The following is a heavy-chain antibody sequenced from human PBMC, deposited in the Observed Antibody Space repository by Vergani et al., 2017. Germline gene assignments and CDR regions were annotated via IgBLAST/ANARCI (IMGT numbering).Heavy chain of an antibody. V-gene: IGHV4-30-4*01. D-gene: IGHD3-10*01. CDR2: IYYRGST. J-gene: IGHJ4*02. CDR1: GGSISSGDYY. Sequence: QVQLQESGPGLVKPSQTLSLTCTVSGGSISSGDYYWSWIRQPPGKGLEWIGYIYYRGSTYYNPSLKSRVTISVDTSKNQFSLKLSSVTAADTAVYYCARDGGSIYGSGSYYIDYWGQGTLVTVSS. CDR3: ARDGGSIYGSGSYYIDY.